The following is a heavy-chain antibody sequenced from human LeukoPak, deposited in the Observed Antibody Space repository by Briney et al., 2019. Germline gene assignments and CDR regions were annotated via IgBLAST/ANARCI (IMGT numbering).Heavy chain of an antibody. Sequence: ASVRVSCKASGYTFTGYYMHWVRQAPGQGLEWMGWINPNSGGTNYAQKFQGRVTMARDTSISTAYMELSRLRSDDTAVYYCARDIYYDSSGYVGLGYYYGMDVWGQGTTVTVSS. D-gene: IGHD3-22*01. CDR1: GYTFTGYY. J-gene: IGHJ6*02. CDR2: INPNSGGT. V-gene: IGHV1-2*02. CDR3: ARDIYYDSSGYVGLGYYYGMDV.